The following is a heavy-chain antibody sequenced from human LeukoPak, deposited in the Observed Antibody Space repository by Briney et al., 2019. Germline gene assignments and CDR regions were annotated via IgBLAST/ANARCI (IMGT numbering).Heavy chain of an antibody. CDR1: GFTFSSYG. CDR3: ARDPHSSGWYFKSHGWFDP. Sequence: GGSLRLSCAASGFTFSSYGMHWVRQAPGKGLEWVSVISYDGSNKYYADSVKGRFTISRDNSKNTLYLQMNSLRAEDTAVYYCARDPHSSGWYFKSHGWFDPWGQGTLVTVSS. J-gene: IGHJ5*02. D-gene: IGHD6-19*01. CDR2: ISYDGSNK. V-gene: IGHV3-30*03.